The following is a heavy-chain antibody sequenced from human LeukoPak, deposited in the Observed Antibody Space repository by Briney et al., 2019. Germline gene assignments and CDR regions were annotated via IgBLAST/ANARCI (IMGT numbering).Heavy chain of an antibody. CDR1: GFPFSSYW. CDR3: ARDPGWSSFDI. D-gene: IGHD2-15*01. Sequence: GGPLRLSCVASGFPFSSYWMSWVRQAPGKGLEFVANMKEDGSVKNYVDSVKGRFTISRDNAENSVYLQMSSPRAEDTALYYCARDPGWSSFDIWGQGAMVTVSS. CDR2: MKEDGSVK. V-gene: IGHV3-7*01. J-gene: IGHJ3*02.